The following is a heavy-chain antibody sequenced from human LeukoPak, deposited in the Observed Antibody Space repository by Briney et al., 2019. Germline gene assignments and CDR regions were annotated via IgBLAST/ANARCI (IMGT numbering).Heavy chain of an antibody. CDR2: IYHSGST. D-gene: IGHD6-13*01. Sequence: SETLSLTCTVSGYSISSGYYWGWIRQPPGKGLEWIGSIYHSGSTYYNPSLKSRVTISVDTSKNQFSLKLSSVTAADMAVYYCAGSEEGQQLVDWGQGTLVTVSS. CDR1: GYSISSGYY. J-gene: IGHJ4*02. CDR3: AGSEEGQQLVD. V-gene: IGHV4-38-2*02.